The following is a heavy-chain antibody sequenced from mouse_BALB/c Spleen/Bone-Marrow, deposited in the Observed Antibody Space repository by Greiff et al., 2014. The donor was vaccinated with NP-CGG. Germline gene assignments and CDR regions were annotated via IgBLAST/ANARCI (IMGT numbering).Heavy chain of an antibody. J-gene: IGHJ3*01. D-gene: IGHD2-1*01. V-gene: IGHV7-3*02. CDR3: ARDTGNYVRFAY. Sequence: EVQLQESGGGLVQPGGSLRLSCATSGFTFTDYYMSWVLQPPGKALEWLGFIRNKANGYTTEYSASVKGRFTISRDNSQSILYLQMNTLRAEDSATYYCARDTGNYVRFAYWGQGTLVTVSA. CDR1: GFTFTDYY. CDR2: IRNKANGYTT.